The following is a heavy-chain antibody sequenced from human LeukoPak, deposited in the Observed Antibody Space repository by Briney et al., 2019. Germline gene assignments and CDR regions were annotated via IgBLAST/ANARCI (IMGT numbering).Heavy chain of an antibody. CDR3: AKGSGYEAQYYYYYMDV. J-gene: IGHJ6*03. D-gene: IGHD5-12*01. CDR1: GGTFSSYA. Sequence: SVKVSCKASGGTFSSYAISWVRQAPGQGLEWMGGIIPIFGTANYAQKFQGRVTITADESTSTAYMELSSLRSEDTAVYCCAKGSGYEAQYYYYYMDVWGKGTTVTISS. CDR2: IIPIFGTA. V-gene: IGHV1-69*13.